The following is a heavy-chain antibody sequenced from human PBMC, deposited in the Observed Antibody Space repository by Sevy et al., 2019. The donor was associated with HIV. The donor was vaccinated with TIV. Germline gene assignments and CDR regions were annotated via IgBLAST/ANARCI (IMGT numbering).Heavy chain of an antibody. Sequence: GGSLRLSCAASGFTFSSYWMSWVRQAPGKGLEWVANIKQDGSEKYYVDSVKGRFTISRDNAKNSLCLQMNSLRAEDTAVYYCARDLDYDSSGYYSEYYFDYWGQGTLVTVSS. D-gene: IGHD3-22*01. CDR3: ARDLDYDSSGYYSEYYFDY. J-gene: IGHJ4*02. V-gene: IGHV3-7*03. CDR2: IKQDGSEK. CDR1: GFTFSSYW.